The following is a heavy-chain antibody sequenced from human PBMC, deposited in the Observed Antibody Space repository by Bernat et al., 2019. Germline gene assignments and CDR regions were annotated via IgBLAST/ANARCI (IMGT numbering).Heavy chain of an antibody. J-gene: IGHJ5*02. V-gene: IGHV1-69*02. CDR2: IIPILGIA. Sequence: QVQLVQSGAEVKKPGSSVKVSCKASGGTFSSYTISWVRQAPGQGLECMGRIIPILGIANYEQKFQGRVTITADKSTSTAYMELSSLRSEDTAVYYCARVVDGNRPRWFDPWGQGTLVTVSS. D-gene: IGHD2-15*01. CDR1: GGTFSSYT. CDR3: ARVVDGNRPRWFDP.